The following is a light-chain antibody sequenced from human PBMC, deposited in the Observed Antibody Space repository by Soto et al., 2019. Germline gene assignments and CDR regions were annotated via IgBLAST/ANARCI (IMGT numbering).Light chain of an antibody. CDR1: SSDVGGYNY. V-gene: IGLV2-14*01. CDR2: DVS. J-gene: IGLJ1*01. CDR3: GSYTGSSTYV. Sequence: QSALTQPASVSGSPGQSITISCTGTSSDVGGYNYVSWYQQHPGKAPKLMIYDVSNRPSGISNRFSGSKSGNTASLTISGLQAEDEADYYGGSYTGSSTYVFGTGTKVTVL.